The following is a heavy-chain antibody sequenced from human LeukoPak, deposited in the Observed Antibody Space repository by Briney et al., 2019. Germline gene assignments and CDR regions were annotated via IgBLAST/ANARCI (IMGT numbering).Heavy chain of an antibody. CDR3: AKVGESSGGYYSFDY. D-gene: IGHD3-22*01. J-gene: IGHJ4*02. Sequence: PGGSLRLSCAASGFTFHDYAMHWVRQVPGKGLEWVSLISGDGGDTYYADSVKGRFAISRDNSKSSLYLQMNSLRAEDTALYYCAKVGESSGGYYSFDYWGQGTLVTVSS. CDR1: GFTFHDYA. CDR2: ISGDGGDT. V-gene: IGHV3-43*02.